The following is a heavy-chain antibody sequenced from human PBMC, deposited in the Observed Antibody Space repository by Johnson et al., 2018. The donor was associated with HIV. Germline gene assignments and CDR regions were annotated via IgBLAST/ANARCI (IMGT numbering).Heavy chain of an antibody. J-gene: IGHJ3*01. CDR2: ISGSGGST. Sequence: VQLVESGGGLVQPGGSLRLSCAASGFTFSSYAMRWVRQAPGKGLEWVAGISGSGGSTYNADSVQGRFTISRENAKNSLYLQMNSLRAGDTAVYYCARGPSVVTLHAFDLWGQGTMVTVSS. V-gene: IGHV3-23*04. CDR3: ARGPSVVTLHAFDL. CDR1: GFTFSSYA. D-gene: IGHD4-23*01.